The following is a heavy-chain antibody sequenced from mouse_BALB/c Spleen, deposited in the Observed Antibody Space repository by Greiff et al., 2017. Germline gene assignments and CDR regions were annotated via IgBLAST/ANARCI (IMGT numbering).Heavy chain of an antibody. CDR3: ARGYYGSSYAMDY. Sequence: EVKVEESGGGLVKPGGSLKLSCAASGFTFSSYAMSWVRQTPEKRLEWVASISSGGSTYYPDSVKGRFTISRDNARNILYLQMSSLRSEDTAMYYCARGYYGSSYAMDYWGQGTSVTVSS. D-gene: IGHD1-1*01. CDR1: GFTFSSYA. V-gene: IGHV5-6-5*01. CDR2: ISSGGST. J-gene: IGHJ4*01.